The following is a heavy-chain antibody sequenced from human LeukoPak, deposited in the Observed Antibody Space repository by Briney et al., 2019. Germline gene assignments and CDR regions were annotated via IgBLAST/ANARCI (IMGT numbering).Heavy chain of an antibody. Sequence: SETLSLTCTVSGGSISSSCYYWSWIRQHPGKGLEWIGYIYYSGSTYYNPSLKSRVTISVDTSKNQFSLKLSSVTAADTAVYYCARVAVAGKIFDYWGQGTLVTVSS. V-gene: IGHV4-31*03. CDR2: IYYSGST. D-gene: IGHD6-19*01. CDR3: ARVAVAGKIFDY. CDR1: GGSISSSCYY. J-gene: IGHJ4*02.